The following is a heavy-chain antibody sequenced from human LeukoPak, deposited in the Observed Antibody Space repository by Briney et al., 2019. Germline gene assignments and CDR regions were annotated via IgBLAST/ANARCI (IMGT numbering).Heavy chain of an antibody. D-gene: IGHD3-10*01. CDR3: TTIQTYYPF. J-gene: IGHJ4*01. V-gene: IGHV1-24*01. Sequence: ASVKVSCKASGGTFSSYAISWVRQAPGKGLEWMGGFDPEESDTVSPQKFQGRVYMTEDTSADTAYMELTSLRSEDTAVYYCTTIQTYYPFWGQGTLVTVSS. CDR2: FDPEESDT. CDR1: GGTFSSYA.